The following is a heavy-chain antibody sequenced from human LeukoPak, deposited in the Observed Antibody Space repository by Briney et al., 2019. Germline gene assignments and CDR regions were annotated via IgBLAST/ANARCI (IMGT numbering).Heavy chain of an antibody. Sequence: PGGSLRLSCAASGFTFSSYSMNWVRQAPGKGLEWVASISSSSSYIYYADSVKGRFTISRDNAKNSLYLQMNSLRAEDTAVYYCARSEYSDPRSPNDYWGQGTLVTVSS. CDR2: ISSSSSYI. CDR3: ARSEYSDPRSPNDY. J-gene: IGHJ4*02. CDR1: GFTFSSYS. V-gene: IGHV3-21*01. D-gene: IGHD4-17*01.